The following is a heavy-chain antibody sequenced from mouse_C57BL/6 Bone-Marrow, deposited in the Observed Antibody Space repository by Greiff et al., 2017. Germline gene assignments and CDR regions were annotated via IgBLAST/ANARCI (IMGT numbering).Heavy chain of an antibody. Sequence: QVQLQQSGAELVRPGTSVKMSCKASGYTFTNYWIGWAKQRPGHGLEWIGDIYPGGGYTNYNEKFKGKATLTADKSSSTAYMQFSSLTSEDSAIYYCARGNYYGSSYKYFDVWGRGTTVTVSA. CDR2: IYPGGGYT. J-gene: IGHJ1*03. CDR1: GYTFTNYW. D-gene: IGHD1-1*01. V-gene: IGHV1-63*01. CDR3: ARGNYYGSSYKYFDV.